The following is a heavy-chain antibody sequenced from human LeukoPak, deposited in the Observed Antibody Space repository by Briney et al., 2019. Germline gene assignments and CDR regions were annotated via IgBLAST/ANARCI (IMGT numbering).Heavy chain of an antibody. CDR1: GFTFTSSA. CDR2: IVVGSGNT. J-gene: IGHJ5*02. CDR3: AAGQYYYDSSGNKP. D-gene: IGHD3-22*01. V-gene: IGHV1-58*01. Sequence: ASVKVSCKASGFTFTSSAVQWVRQARGQRLEWIGWIVVGSGNTNYAQKFQERVTITRDMSTSTAYMGLSSLRSEDTAVYYCAAGQYYYDSSGNKPWGQGTLVTVSS.